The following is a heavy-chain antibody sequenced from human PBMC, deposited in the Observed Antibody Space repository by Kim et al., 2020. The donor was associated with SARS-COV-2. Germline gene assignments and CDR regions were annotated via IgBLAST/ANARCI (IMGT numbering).Heavy chain of an antibody. Sequence: ASVKVSCKASGYTFTSYDINWVRQATGQGLEWMGWMNPNSGNTGYAQKFQGRVTMTGNTSISTAYMELSSLRSEDTAVYYCARVPAAGTIFGVVIKRYYGMDVWGQGTTVTVSS. J-gene: IGHJ6*02. V-gene: IGHV1-8*01. CDR3: ARVPAAGTIFGVVIKRYYGMDV. CDR2: MNPNSGNT. D-gene: IGHD3-3*01. CDR1: GYTFTSYD.